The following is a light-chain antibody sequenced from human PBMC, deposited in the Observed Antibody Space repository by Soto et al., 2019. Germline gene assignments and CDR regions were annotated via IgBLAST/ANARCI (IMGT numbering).Light chain of an antibody. Sequence: SYELTQPPSVSGAPGQTARITCGGNNIGSKSVHWNQQKPGQAPVLVVYDDSDRPSGIPERFSGSNSGNTATLTISRVEAGDEADYYCQVWDSSSDHVVFGGGTKLTVL. CDR2: DDS. V-gene: IGLV3-21*02. CDR1: NIGSKS. CDR3: QVWDSSSDHVV. J-gene: IGLJ3*02.